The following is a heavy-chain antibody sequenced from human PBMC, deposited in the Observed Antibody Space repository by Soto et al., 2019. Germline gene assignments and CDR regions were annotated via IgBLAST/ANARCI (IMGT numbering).Heavy chain of an antibody. V-gene: IGHV4-34*01. CDR2: INHSGST. CDR1: GGSFSGYY. J-gene: IGHJ4*02. Sequence: PSETLSLTCAVYGGSFSGYYWSWIRQPPGKGLEWIGEINHSGSTNYNPSLKSRVTISVDTSKNQFSLKLSSVTAADTAVYYCARGLQNDYGDYYFDYWGQGTLVTVSS. D-gene: IGHD4-17*01. CDR3: ARGLQNDYGDYYFDY.